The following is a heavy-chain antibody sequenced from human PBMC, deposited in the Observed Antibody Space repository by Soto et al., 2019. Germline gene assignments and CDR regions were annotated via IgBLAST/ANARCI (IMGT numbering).Heavy chain of an antibody. CDR2: MSGDGTTT. CDR1: GFTFSTYG. J-gene: IGHJ4*02. D-gene: IGHD3-16*01. Sequence: EVQLLESGGGLLQPGGSLRLSCTASGFTFSTYGMRWVRQAPGKGLEWVSSMSGDGTTTYYIDSVKGRFTICRDNSRTTLCLPLPSLRTEDTAIYYCVKDITCESFAYNYWGQGILVNVSS. CDR3: VKDITCESFAYNY. V-gene: IGHV3-23*01.